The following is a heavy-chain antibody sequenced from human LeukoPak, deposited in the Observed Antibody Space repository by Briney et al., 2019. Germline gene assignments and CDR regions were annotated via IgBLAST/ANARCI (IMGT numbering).Heavy chain of an antibody. V-gene: IGHV4-59*01. J-gene: IGHJ6*02. Sequence: MPSETLSLTCTVSGGSISSYSWSWIRQPPGKGLEWIGYTHYSGSTNYNPSLKSRVTISLDTPKSQFSLKLSSVTAADTAVYYCARAPLYSGGSGWSIFYFYAMDVWGQGTTVTVSS. CDR1: GGSISSYS. CDR3: ARAPLYSGGSGWSIFYFYAMDV. CDR2: THYSGST. D-gene: IGHD6-19*01.